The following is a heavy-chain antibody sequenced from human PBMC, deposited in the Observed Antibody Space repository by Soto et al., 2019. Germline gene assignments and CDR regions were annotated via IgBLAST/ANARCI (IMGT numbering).Heavy chain of an antibody. Sequence: GGSLRLSCAASGFTFSSYGMHWVRQAPGKGLEWVAVIWYDGSNKYYADSVKGRFTISRDNSKNTLYLQMNSLRAEDTAVYYCARDHLAYCGGDCSGAPNYYFDYWGQGTLVTVSS. D-gene: IGHD2-21*02. CDR1: GFTFSSYG. V-gene: IGHV3-33*01. CDR2: IWYDGSNK. CDR3: ARDHLAYCGGDCSGAPNYYFDY. J-gene: IGHJ4*02.